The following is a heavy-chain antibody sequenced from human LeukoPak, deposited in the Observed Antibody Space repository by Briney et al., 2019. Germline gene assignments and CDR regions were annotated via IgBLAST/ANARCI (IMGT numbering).Heavy chain of an antibody. D-gene: IGHD3-10*01. CDR3: ARDPYYYGSGIWGYFDY. CDR1: GFTFSSYG. V-gene: IGHV3-33*01. CDR2: IWYDGSNK. Sequence: GGSLRLSCAASGFTFSSYGMHWVRQAPGKGPEWVAVIWYDGSNKYYADSVKGRFTISRDNSKNTLDVQMNSLRAEDTAVYYCARDPYYYGSGIWGYFDYWGQGTLVTVSS. J-gene: IGHJ4*02.